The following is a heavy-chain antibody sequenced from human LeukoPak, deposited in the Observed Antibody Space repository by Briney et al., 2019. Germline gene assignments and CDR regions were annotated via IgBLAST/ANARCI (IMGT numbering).Heavy chain of an antibody. CDR1: GVSISSSSYY. V-gene: IGHV4-39*07. J-gene: IGHJ4*02. CDR2: IYYSGST. D-gene: IGHD6-13*01. CDR3: ARAHIAAAGAFDY. Sequence: SETLSLTCTVSGVSISSSSYYWGWIRQPPGKRLEWIGSIYYSGSTYYNPSLKSRVTISVDTSKNQFSRKLSSVTAADTAVYYCARAHIAAAGAFDYWGQGTLVTVSS.